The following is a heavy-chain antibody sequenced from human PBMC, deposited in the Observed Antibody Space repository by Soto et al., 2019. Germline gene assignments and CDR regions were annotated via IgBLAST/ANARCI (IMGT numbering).Heavy chain of an antibody. CDR3: ARTYLYQLPYKDYGDYGYNWFDP. CDR1: GGTFSSYT. D-gene: IGHD4-17*01. Sequence: QVQLVQSGAEVKKPGSSVKVSCKASGGTFSSYTISWVRQAPGQGLEWMGRIIPILGIANYAQKFQGRVTITADKSTSTAYMELSSLRSEDTAVYYCARTYLYQLPYKDYGDYGYNWFDPWGQGTLVTVSS. J-gene: IGHJ5*02. V-gene: IGHV1-69*02. CDR2: IIPILGIA.